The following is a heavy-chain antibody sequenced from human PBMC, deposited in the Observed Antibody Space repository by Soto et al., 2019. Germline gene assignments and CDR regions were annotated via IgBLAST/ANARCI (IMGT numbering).Heavy chain of an antibody. V-gene: IGHV1-3*01. CDR3: ARGGYFDSSNYLAY. J-gene: IGHJ4*02. CDR2: INPGNGNT. D-gene: IGHD3-22*01. CDR1: GYTFTSYG. Sequence: ASVKVSCKASGYTFTSYGINWVRQAPGRGLEWMGWINPGNGNTKYSQQFQGRVIIDRDTSASTAYMELSSLRSEDTAVCYCARGGYFDSSNYLAYWGLGTLVTVSS.